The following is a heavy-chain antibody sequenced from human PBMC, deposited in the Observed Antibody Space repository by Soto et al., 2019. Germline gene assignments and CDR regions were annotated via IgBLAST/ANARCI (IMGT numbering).Heavy chain of an antibody. CDR1: GYTFTNYG. J-gene: IGHJ4*02. Sequence: ASVKVSCKASGYTFTNYGITWVRQAPGQGLEWMGWISPYNGTANYAQKFQGRVTITADKSTSTAYMELSSLRSEDTAVYYCARGNSSGYYYADFDYWGQGTLVTVSS. D-gene: IGHD3-22*01. CDR3: ARGNSSGYYYADFDY. CDR2: ISPYNGTA. V-gene: IGHV1-18*01.